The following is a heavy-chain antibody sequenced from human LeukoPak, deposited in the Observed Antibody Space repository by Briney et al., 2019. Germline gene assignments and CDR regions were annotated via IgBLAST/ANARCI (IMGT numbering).Heavy chain of an antibody. CDR2: IYYSGST. CDR3: ARDLGWNSYYYYGMDV. CDR1: GGSISSYY. D-gene: IGHD1-7*01. Sequence: PSETLSLTCTVSGGSISSYYWSWIRQPSGKGLEWIGYIYYSGSTNYNPSLKSRVTISVDTSKNQFSLKLSSVTAADTAVYYCARDLGWNSYYYYGMDVWGQGTTVTVSS. J-gene: IGHJ6*02. V-gene: IGHV4-59*01.